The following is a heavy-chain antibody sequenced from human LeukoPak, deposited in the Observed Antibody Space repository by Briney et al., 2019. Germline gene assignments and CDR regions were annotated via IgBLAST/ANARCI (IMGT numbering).Heavy chain of an antibody. CDR1: GFTFNSYS. CDR2: INSASSYI. CDR3: ARGHGDGAWLIDY. Sequence: GGSLRLSCEVSGFTFNSYSMNWVRQAPGKGLEWLSFINSASSYIDYADSVKGRFSISRDNVKNSLHLQMNSLRDEDTAVYYCARGHGDGAWLIDYWGQGTLVTISS. V-gene: IGHV3-48*02. D-gene: IGHD3-9*01. J-gene: IGHJ4*02.